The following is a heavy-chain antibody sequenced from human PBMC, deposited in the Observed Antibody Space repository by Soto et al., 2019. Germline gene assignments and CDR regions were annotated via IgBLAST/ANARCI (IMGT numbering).Heavy chain of an antibody. J-gene: IGHJ6*02. CDR3: ARGKVDYRGYPTWYGMDV. Sequence: SVKVSCKASGGTFSSYAISWVRQAPGQGLEWMGGIIPIFGTANYAQKFQGRVTITADESTSTAYMELSSLRSEDTAVYYCARGKVDYRGYPTWYGMDVWGQGTTVTVSS. CDR1: GGTFSSYA. D-gene: IGHD5-18*01. CDR2: IIPIFGTA. V-gene: IGHV1-69*13.